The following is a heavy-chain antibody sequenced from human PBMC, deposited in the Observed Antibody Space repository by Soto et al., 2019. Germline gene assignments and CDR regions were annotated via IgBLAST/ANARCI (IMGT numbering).Heavy chain of an antibody. CDR2: IYYSGST. CDR3: AGVISYWFDP. J-gene: IGHJ5*02. Sequence: PSETLSLTCTVSGGSISSSSYYWGWIRQPPGKGLEWIGSIYYSGSTYYNPSLKCRVTISVDTSKNQFSLKLSSVTAADTAVYYCAGVISYWFDPWGQGTLVTVSS. CDR1: GGSISSSSYY. V-gene: IGHV4-39*01. D-gene: IGHD3-16*02.